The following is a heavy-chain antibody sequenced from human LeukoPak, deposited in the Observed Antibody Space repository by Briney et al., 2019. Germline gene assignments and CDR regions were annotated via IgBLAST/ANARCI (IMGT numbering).Heavy chain of an antibody. Sequence: GSLRLSCAASGFTFSSYGMHWVRQAPGKGLEWVAVISYDGSRTYYTDSVKGRFTISRDNSKNTLFLQMNSLRDEDTAVYYCAGGLLGCRRGSCYPTDYWGQGTLVTVSS. CDR3: AGGLLGCRRGSCYPTDY. D-gene: IGHD2-15*01. V-gene: IGHV3-30*03. CDR1: GFTFSSYG. J-gene: IGHJ4*02. CDR2: ISYDGSRT.